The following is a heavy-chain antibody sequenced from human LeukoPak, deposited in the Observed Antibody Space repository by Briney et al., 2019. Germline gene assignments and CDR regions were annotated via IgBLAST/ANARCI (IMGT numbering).Heavy chain of an antibody. CDR1: GYTFSDYD. Sequence: ASVKVSCKASGYTFSDYDINWVRQATGQGLEWMGWINPNSGNAGYAQKFQGRVTMTRNTSISTAYMELSSPRSEDTAGYYCARALALGGSSYCYYYMDVWDKGTTVTVSS. CDR2: INPNSGNA. V-gene: IGHV1-8*01. CDR3: ARALALGGSSYCYYYMDV. D-gene: IGHD1-26*01. J-gene: IGHJ6*03.